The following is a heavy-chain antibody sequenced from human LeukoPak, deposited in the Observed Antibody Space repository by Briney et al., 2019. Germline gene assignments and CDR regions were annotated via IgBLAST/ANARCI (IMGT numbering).Heavy chain of an antibody. CDR3: AREESGGYFDY. V-gene: IGHV1-46*01. CDR2: INPSGSST. J-gene: IGHJ4*02. Sequence: ASVKVSCKASGFTFTNYYMHWVRQAPGQGLEWMGLINPSGSSTNYAQKFRGRVTMTRDTSTTTAYMELSSLRSEDTAVYYCAREESGGYFDYGGQGTLATVSS. D-gene: IGHD2-8*02. CDR1: GFTFTNYY.